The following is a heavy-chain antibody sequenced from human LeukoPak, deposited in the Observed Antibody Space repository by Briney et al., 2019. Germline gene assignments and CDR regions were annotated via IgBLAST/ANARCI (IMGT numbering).Heavy chain of an antibody. CDR2: IYYSGST. V-gene: IGHV4-59*01. CDR1: GGSISSYY. Sequence: SETLSLTCTVSGGSISSYYWSWIRQPPGKGLEWIGYIYYSGSTNYNPSLKSRVTISIDTSKNQFSLKLSSVTAADTAVCYCARTEAHDAFDIWGQGTMVTVSS. D-gene: IGHD1-14*01. CDR3: ARTEAHDAFDI. J-gene: IGHJ3*02.